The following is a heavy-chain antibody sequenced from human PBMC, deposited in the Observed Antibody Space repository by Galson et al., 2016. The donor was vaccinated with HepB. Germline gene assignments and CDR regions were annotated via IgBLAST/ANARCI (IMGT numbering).Heavy chain of an antibody. D-gene: IGHD4-11*01. J-gene: IGHJ5*02. CDR2: ISYDGGNE. V-gene: IGHV3-30*04. CDR3: AGQPVYYGNNNWFDP. CDR1: GFTFSNYA. Sequence: SLRLSCAASGFTFSNYAMHWVRQAPGKGLEWVAVISYDGGNEYSAESVKGRFTISRDNSKNTLYLQMKSLRAADTAVYYCAGQPVYYGNNNWFDPWGQGTLVTVSS.